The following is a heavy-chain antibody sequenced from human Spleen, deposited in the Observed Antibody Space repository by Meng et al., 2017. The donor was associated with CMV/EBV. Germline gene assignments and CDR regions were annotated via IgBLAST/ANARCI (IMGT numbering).Heavy chain of an antibody. V-gene: IGHV3-30*02. Sequence: GGSLRLSCAASRFTLSNYGIHWVRQAPGKGLEWVAFIQYDGTNKYYADSVKGRFTISRDTSKNMLYLQMHSLRAEDTAVYYCAKDVGRIAAPSNAFDIWGQGTMVTVSS. D-gene: IGHD6-13*01. J-gene: IGHJ3*02. CDR1: RFTLSNYG. CDR2: IQYDGTNK. CDR3: AKDVGRIAAPSNAFDI.